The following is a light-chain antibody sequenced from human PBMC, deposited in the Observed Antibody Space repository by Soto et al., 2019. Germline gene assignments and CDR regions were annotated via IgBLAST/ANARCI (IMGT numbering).Light chain of an antibody. CDR2: ADN. J-gene: IGLJ3*02. Sequence: QSALTQPASVSGAPGQTVSISCTGSSSNLGTSYDVHWYQQFPGRAPKLLIYADNKRPSGVPDRISGSKSGTSASLAMAGLQAEDEANYYCQSYDVSLSAWVFGGGTKLTVL. CDR1: SSNLGTSYD. CDR3: QSYDVSLSAWV. V-gene: IGLV1-40*01.